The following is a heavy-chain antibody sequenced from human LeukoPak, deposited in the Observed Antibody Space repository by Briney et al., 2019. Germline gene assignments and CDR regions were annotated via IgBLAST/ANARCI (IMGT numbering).Heavy chain of an antibody. CDR3: ASLYSSSWYYFDC. V-gene: IGHV4-59*08. D-gene: IGHD6-13*01. J-gene: IGHJ4*02. CDR1: GGSISSYY. CDR2: IYYSGST. Sequence: SETLSLTCTVSGGSISSYYWSWIRQPPGKGLEWIGYIYYSGSTNYNPSLKSRVTISVDTSKNQFSLKLSSVTAADTAVYYCASLYSSSWYYFDCWGQGTLVTVSS.